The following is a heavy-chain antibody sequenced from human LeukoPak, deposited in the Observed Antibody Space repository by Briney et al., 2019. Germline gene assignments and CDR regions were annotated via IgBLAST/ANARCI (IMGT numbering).Heavy chain of an antibody. CDR2: IYYSGST. Sequence: PSETLSLTCTVSGGSISSSSYYWGWIRQPPGKGLEWIGSIYYSGSTYYNPSLKSRVTISVDTSKNQFSLKLSSVTAADTAVYYCARALVRATMVWYFDLWGRGTLVTVSS. CDR1: GGSISSSSYY. V-gene: IGHV4-39*01. CDR3: ARALVRATMVWYFDL. D-gene: IGHD5-12*01. J-gene: IGHJ2*01.